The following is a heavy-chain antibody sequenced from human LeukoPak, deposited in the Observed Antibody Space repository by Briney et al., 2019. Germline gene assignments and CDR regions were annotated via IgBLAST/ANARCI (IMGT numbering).Heavy chain of an antibody. J-gene: IGHJ5*02. V-gene: IGHV4-39*07. CDR3: ARDLGPVGNLNYYGSGSYHEFGANWFDP. CDR2: IYYSGST. CDR1: GGSISSSSYY. D-gene: IGHD3-10*01. Sequence: SETLSLTCTVSGGSISSSSYYWGWIRQPPGKGLEWIGSIYYSGSTYYNPSLKSRATISVDTSKNQFSLKLSSVTAADTAVYYCARDLGPVGNLNYYGSGSYHEFGANWFDPWGQGTLVTVSS.